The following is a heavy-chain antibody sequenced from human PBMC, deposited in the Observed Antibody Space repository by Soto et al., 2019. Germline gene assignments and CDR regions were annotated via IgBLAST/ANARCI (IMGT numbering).Heavy chain of an antibody. CDR2: ISSSSSYI. Sequence: EVQLVESGGGLVKPGGSLRLSCAASGFTFSSYSMNWVRQAPGKGLEWVSSISSSSSYIYYAGSVKGRFTISRDNAKNELYLQMNSLRAEDTAVYYCAREGPEDDYSNYVHYGMDVWGQGTTVTVSS. D-gene: IGHD4-4*01. CDR3: AREGPEDDYSNYVHYGMDV. J-gene: IGHJ6*02. V-gene: IGHV3-21*01. CDR1: GFTFSSYS.